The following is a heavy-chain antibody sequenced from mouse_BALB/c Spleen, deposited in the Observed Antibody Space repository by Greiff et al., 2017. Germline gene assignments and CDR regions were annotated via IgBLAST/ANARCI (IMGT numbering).Heavy chain of an antibody. Sequence: EVQLQQSGTVLARPGASVKMSCKASGYSFTSYWMHWVKQRPGQGLEWIGAIYPGNSDTSYTQKFKGKAKLTAVTSASTAYMELSSLTNEDSAVYYCTSGYGNYDYAMDYWGQGTSVTVSS. CDR2: IYPGNSDT. CDR1: GYSFTSYW. V-gene: IGHV1-5*01. D-gene: IGHD2-1*01. CDR3: TSGYGNYDYAMDY. J-gene: IGHJ4*01.